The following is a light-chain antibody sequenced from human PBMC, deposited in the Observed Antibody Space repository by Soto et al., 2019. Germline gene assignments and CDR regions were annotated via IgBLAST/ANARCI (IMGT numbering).Light chain of an antibody. J-gene: IGKJ1*01. V-gene: IGKV1-5*03. CDR1: QSIRSW. CDR2: EAS. CDR3: QQYSSYPET. Sequence: RVTITCRASQSIRSWLAWYQQKPGKAPNLLIYEASRLESAVPSRFSGSASGTEFTLTINSLQPDDFATYYCQQYSSYPETFGQGTKVDIK.